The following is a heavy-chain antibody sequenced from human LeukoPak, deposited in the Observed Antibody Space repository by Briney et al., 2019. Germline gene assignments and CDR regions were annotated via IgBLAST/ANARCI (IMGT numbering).Heavy chain of an antibody. CDR3: ATKYGES. Sequence: GGSLRLSCVASGFTVSDTYMSWVRQAPGKGLECVSVFWIDGATHHADSVKGRFTISRDSSKNTLYLQMNSLRPEDTAVYYCATKYGESWGQGTLVTVSS. D-gene: IGHD4/OR15-4a*01. V-gene: IGHV3-66*02. CDR2: FWIDGAT. J-gene: IGHJ4*02. CDR1: GFTVSDTY.